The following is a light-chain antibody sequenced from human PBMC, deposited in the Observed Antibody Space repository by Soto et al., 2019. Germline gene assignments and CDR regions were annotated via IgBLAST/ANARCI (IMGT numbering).Light chain of an antibody. J-gene: IGKJ1*01. CDR1: QSLLHSNGYNY. CDR2: LGS. CDR3: MQPLQSWK. Sequence: DIVITQSPLSLPVTPGEPASISCRSSQSLLHSNGYNYLDWYLQKPGQSPQLLIYLGSNRASGVPDRFSGSGSGTDFTLKISRVEAEDVGVYYCMQPLQSWKFGQGTKVEIK. V-gene: IGKV2-28*01.